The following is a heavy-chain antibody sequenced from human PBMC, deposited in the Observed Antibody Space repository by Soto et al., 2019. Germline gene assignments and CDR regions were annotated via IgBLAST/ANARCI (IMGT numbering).Heavy chain of an antibody. CDR3: AKADLVVVPATPPLGGVIDDT. D-gene: IGHD2-21*02. J-gene: IGHJ5*02. V-gene: IGHV3-23*01. Sequence: PGGSLRLSCAASGFTFSSYAMSWVRQAPGKGLEWVSAISGSGGSTYYADSVKGRFTISRDNSKNTLYLQMNSLRAEDTAVYYCAKADLVVVPATPPLGGVIDDTWGQGTLVTVSS. CDR2: ISGSGGST. CDR1: GFTFSSYA.